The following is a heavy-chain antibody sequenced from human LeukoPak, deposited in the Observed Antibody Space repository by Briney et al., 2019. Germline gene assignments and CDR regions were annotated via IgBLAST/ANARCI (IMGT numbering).Heavy chain of an antibody. V-gene: IGHV4-34*01. J-gene: IGHJ6*03. Sequence: SETLSLTCAVYGGSFSGYYWSWIRQPPGKGLEWIGEINHSGSTNYNPSHKSRVTISVDTSKNQFSLKLSSVTAADTAVYYCARVTLDYDFWSGYSYYYYMDVWGKGTTVTVSS. D-gene: IGHD3-3*01. CDR2: INHSGST. CDR1: GGSFSGYY. CDR3: ARVTLDYDFWSGYSYYYYMDV.